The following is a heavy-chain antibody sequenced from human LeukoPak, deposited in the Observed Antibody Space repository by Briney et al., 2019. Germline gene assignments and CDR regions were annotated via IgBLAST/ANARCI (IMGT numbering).Heavy chain of an antibody. Sequence: SETLSLTCTVSGGSVSSGGYYWSWIRQPPGKGLEWIGYIYHSGSTYYNPSLKGRVTISVDRSKNQFSLKLSSVTAADTAVYYCAREEGSAAGRVYWGQGTLVTVSS. CDR3: AREEGSAAGRVY. D-gene: IGHD6-13*01. CDR2: IYHSGST. V-gene: IGHV4-30-2*01. CDR1: GGSVSSGGYY. J-gene: IGHJ4*02.